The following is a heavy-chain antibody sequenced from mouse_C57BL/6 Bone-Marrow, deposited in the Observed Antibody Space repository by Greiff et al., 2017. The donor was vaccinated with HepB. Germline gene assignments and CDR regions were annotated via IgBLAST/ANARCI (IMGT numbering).Heavy chain of an antibody. CDR3: AREGIYYFAY. D-gene: IGHD1-1*01. V-gene: IGHV3-6*01. J-gene: IGHJ3*01. CDR2: ISYDGSN. Sequence: EVHLVESGPGLVKPSQSLSLTCSVTGYSITSGYYWNWIRQFPGNKLEWMGYISYDGSNNYNPSLKNRISITRDTSKNQFFLKLNSVTTEDTATYYCAREGIYYFAYWGQGTLVTVSA. CDR1: GYSITSGYY.